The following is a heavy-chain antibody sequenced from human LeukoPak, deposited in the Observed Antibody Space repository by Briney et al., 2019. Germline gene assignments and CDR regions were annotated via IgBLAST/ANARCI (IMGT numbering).Heavy chain of an antibody. J-gene: IGHJ4*02. CDR1: RFTFSSYD. V-gene: IGHV3-33*06. CDR3: AKDRDYYDSSGFFQY. D-gene: IGHD3-22*01. CDR2: IWYDGSNK. Sequence: PGGSLRLSCAASRFTFSSYDMHWVRQAPDKGLEWVALIWYDGSNKYYADSVKGRFTISRDNSKNTLYLQMDSLRAEDTAVYYCAKDRDYYDSSGFFQYWGQGTLVTVSS.